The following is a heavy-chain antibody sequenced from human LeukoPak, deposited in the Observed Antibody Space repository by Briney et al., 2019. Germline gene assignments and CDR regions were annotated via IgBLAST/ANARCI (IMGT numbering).Heavy chain of an antibody. CDR2: IYYSGST. Sequence: PSETLSLTCTVSGGSISSYYWSWIRQPPGEGLEWIGYIYYSGSTNYNPSLKSRVTISVDTSKNQFSLKLSSVTAADTAVYYCARGSYNNWFDPWGQGTLVTVSS. CDR1: GGSISSYY. V-gene: IGHV4-59*01. J-gene: IGHJ5*02. CDR3: ARGSYNNWFDP. D-gene: IGHD1-26*01.